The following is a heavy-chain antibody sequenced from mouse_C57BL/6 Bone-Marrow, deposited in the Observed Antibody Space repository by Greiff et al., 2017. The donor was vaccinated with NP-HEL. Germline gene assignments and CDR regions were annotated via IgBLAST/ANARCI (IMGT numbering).Heavy chain of an antibody. Sequence: QVQLQQSGAELARPGASVKLSCKASGYTFTSYGISWVKQRTGQGLEWIGEIYPRSGNTYYNEKFKGKATLTADKSSSTAYMELRSLTSEDSAVYFCARVGGGLYDGLFYAMDYWGQGTSVTVSS. CDR3: ARVGGGLYDGLFYAMDY. J-gene: IGHJ4*01. CDR2: IYPRSGNT. CDR1: GYTFTSYG. V-gene: IGHV1-81*01. D-gene: IGHD2-3*01.